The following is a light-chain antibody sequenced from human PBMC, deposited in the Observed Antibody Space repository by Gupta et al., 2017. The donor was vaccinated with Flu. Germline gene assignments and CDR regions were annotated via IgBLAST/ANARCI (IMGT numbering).Light chain of an antibody. CDR2: AVS. J-gene: IGKJ5*01. CDR3: LQCYSTPTT. V-gene: IGKV1-39*01. CDR1: QTISSY. Sequence: PSSLSASVGDRVTITCRASQTISSYINWYQLLLGIAPKLPIYAVSSFFSGVPSPLSGSGSGRDMTLTISRLLPENIAPYYCLQCYSTPTTFASGSRPGI.